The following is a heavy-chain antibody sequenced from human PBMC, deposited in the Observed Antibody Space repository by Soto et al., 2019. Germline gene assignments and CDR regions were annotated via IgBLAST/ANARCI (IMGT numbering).Heavy chain of an antibody. CDR3: AKGGLRTGFDY. CDR1: GFTFSSYA. J-gene: IGHJ4*02. V-gene: IGHV3-23*01. D-gene: IGHD4-17*01. CDR2: ISAGGGGT. Sequence: EVQLLESGGTLVQPGGSLRLSCEASGFTFSSYAMSWVRQAPGKGLEWVSSISAGGGGTYYVDSVKGRFTISRDNSKNTLYLQMNSLRDEDTAVYYCAKGGLRTGFDYWGQGTLVTVSS.